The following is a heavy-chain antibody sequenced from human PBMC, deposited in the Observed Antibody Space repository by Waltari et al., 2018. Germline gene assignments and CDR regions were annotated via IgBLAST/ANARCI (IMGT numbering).Heavy chain of an antibody. V-gene: IGHV3-21*01. CDR1: GFTFSSYS. CDR2: ISSSSSYI. CDR3: ARQSGWELPDY. D-gene: IGHD1-26*01. Sequence: EVQLVESGGGLVKPGGSLRLSCASSGFTFSSYSLHWVRQAPGKGLEWVSSISSSSSYIYYADSVKGRFTISRDNAKNSLYLQMNSLRAEDTAVYYCARQSGWELPDYWGQGTLVTVSS. J-gene: IGHJ4*02.